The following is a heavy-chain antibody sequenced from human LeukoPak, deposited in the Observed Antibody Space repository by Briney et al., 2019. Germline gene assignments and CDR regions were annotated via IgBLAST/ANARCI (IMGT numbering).Heavy chain of an antibody. CDR1: GGSFSGYY. CDR2: INHSGST. CDR3: ASTGYSSSWYGPFDY. J-gene: IGHJ4*02. Sequence: SETLSLTCAVYGGSFSGYYWSWIRQPPGKGLEWIGEINHSGSTNYNPSLKSRVTISVDTSKNQFSVKLSSVTAADTAVYYCASTGYSSSWYGPFDYWGQGTLVTVSS. D-gene: IGHD6-13*01. V-gene: IGHV4-34*01.